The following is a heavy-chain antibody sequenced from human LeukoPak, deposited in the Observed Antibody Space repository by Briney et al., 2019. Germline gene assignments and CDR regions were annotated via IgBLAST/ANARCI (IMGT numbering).Heavy chain of an antibody. D-gene: IGHD3-22*01. CDR1: GGSISSSSYY. CDR3: ARRPDSSGYYYDY. J-gene: IGHJ4*02. CDR2: IYYSGST. Sequence: SETLSLTCTVSGGSISSSSYYWGWIRQPPGKGLEWIGSIYYSGSTYYNPSLKSRVTISVDTSKNQFSLKLSSVTAADTAVYYCARRPDSSGYYYDYWGQGTLVTVSS. V-gene: IGHV4-39*01.